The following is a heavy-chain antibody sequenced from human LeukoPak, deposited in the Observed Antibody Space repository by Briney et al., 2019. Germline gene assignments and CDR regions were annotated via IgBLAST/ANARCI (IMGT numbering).Heavy chain of an antibody. V-gene: IGHV3-23*01. J-gene: IGHJ4*02. CDR1: GLTFSSYG. CDR3: TLWFGQFLFWGALDY. D-gene: IGHD3-10*01. Sequence: GGSLRLSCGASGLTFSSYGMSWVRQAPGKGLEWVSAISSTGGSTYYADSVKGRFTISRDNSKNTLYLQMNSLRAEDTAVYRCTLWFGQFLFWGALDYWGQGTLVTVSS. CDR2: ISSTGGST.